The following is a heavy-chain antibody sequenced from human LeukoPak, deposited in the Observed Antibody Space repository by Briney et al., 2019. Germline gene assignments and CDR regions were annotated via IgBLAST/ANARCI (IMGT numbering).Heavy chain of an antibody. CDR3: AREYYDFWSGLRTFDY. CDR2: ISSSGGST. Sequence: PGGSLRLSCAASGFTFSYYAMSWVRQAPGKGLEWVSTISSSGGSTYYADSVKGRFTISRDNAKNTLYLQMNSLRAEDTAVYYCAREYYDFWSGLRTFDYWGQGTLVTVSS. J-gene: IGHJ4*02. CDR1: GFTFSYYA. V-gene: IGHV3-23*01. D-gene: IGHD3-3*01.